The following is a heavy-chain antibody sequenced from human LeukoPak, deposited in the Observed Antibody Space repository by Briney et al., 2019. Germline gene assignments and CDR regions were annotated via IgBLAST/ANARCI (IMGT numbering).Heavy chain of an antibody. Sequence: YPGGSLRLSCAASGFTFSSYGMHWVRQAPGKGLEWVAVIWYDGSNKYYADSVKGRFTISRDNSKNTLYLQMNSLRAEDTAVYYCAKAQQLVYYFDYWGQGTLVTVSS. CDR2: IWYDGSNK. D-gene: IGHD6-13*01. V-gene: IGHV3-33*06. CDR3: AKAQQLVYYFDY. CDR1: GFTFSSYG. J-gene: IGHJ4*02.